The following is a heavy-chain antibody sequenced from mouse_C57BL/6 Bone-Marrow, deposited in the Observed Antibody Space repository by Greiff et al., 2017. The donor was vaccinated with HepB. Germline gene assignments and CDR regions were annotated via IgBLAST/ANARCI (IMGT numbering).Heavy chain of an antibody. V-gene: IGHV14-4*01. J-gene: IGHJ3*01. Sequence: EVKLQESGAELVRPGASVKLSCTASGFNIKDDYMHWVKQRPEQGLEWIGWIDPENGDTEYASKFQGKATITADTSSNTAYLQLSSLTSEDTAVYYCLYYGSSFFAYWGQGTLVTVSA. CDR3: LYYGSSFFAY. D-gene: IGHD1-1*01. CDR1: GFNIKDDY. CDR2: IDPENGDT.